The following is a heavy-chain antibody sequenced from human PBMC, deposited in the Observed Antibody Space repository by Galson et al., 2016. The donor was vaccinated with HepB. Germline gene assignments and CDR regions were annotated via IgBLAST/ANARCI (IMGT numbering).Heavy chain of an antibody. CDR1: GYTFTGYY. CDR3: ARDRLGGYDYH. D-gene: IGHD5-12*01. Sequence: ASGYTFTGYYMHWVRQAPGQGLEWMGWINPNSGGTNYAQKFQGRVTVTRDTSISTAYMELSSLRSNDTAVYYCARDRLGGYDYHWGQGTLVTVSS. V-gene: IGHV1-2*02. J-gene: IGHJ5*02. CDR2: INPNSGGT.